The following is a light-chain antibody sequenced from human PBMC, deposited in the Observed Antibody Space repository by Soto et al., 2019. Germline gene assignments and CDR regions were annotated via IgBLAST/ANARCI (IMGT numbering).Light chain of an antibody. Sequence: EIMMTQSPVTLSVSPGERATLSCRASQSVNSNLAWYQQKPGQAPRLLIYGASTRATGIPASFIGNGSGTEFTLTASSLQPEDFAVYYCHQRQSWPRTFGQGTKVDIK. CDR1: QSVNSN. CDR3: HQRQSWPRT. J-gene: IGKJ1*01. CDR2: GAS. V-gene: IGKV3-15*01.